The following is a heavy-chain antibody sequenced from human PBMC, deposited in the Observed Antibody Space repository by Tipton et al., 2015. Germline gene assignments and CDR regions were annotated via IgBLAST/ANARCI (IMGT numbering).Heavy chain of an antibody. J-gene: IGHJ4*02. V-gene: IGHV4-59*01. CDR2: IYSSGRT. Sequence: TLSLTCTVSGGSIRNYYWNWIRQSPGKGLEWIGHIYSSGRTNYNPSLYSRVTISVDTSRNQFSLKLSSVTAADTAVYYCARAPGGDFDYWGQGTLVTVSS. CDR1: GGSIRNYY. CDR3: ARAPGGDFDY. D-gene: IGHD3-16*01.